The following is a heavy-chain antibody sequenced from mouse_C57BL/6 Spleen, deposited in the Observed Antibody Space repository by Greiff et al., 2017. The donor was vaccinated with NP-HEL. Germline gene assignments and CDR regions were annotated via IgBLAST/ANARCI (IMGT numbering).Heavy chain of an antibody. CDR2: IYPGDGDT. CDR1: GYAFSSYW. Sequence: QVQLKESGAELVKPGASVKISCKASGYAFSSYWMNWVKQRPGKGLEWIGQIYPGDGDTNYNGKFKGKATLTADKSSSTAYMQLSSLTSEDSAVYFCARGTYYSISYYAMDYWGQGTSVTVSS. D-gene: IGHD2-5*01. V-gene: IGHV1-80*01. CDR3: ARGTYYSISYYAMDY. J-gene: IGHJ4*01.